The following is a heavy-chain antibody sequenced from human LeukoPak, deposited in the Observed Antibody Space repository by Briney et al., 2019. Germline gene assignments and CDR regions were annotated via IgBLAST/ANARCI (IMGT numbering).Heavy chain of an antibody. Sequence: PGGSLRLSCAASGFTFSSYSMNWVRQAPGKGLEWVSSIGSSSSYIYYADSVKGRFTISRDNAKNSLYLQMNSLRAEDTAVYYCARDHGGYQLPFGYWGQGTLVTVSS. CDR3: ARDHGGYQLPFGY. CDR2: IGSSSSYI. J-gene: IGHJ4*02. D-gene: IGHD5-12*01. CDR1: GFTFSSYS. V-gene: IGHV3-21*01.